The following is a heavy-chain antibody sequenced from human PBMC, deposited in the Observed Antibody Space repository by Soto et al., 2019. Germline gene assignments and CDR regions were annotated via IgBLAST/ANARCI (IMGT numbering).Heavy chain of an antibody. D-gene: IGHD5-18*01. J-gene: IGHJ4*02. CDR2: ISGTGGSA. Sequence: GGSLRLSCAASGFTFSSSAMSWVRQAPGKGLEWVSAISGTGGSAYYAESVKGRFTISRDNSKNMLYLQMNSLRAEDTAVYYCAKGTQVWSPLDYWGQGTLVTVSS. CDR3: AKGTQVWSPLDY. CDR1: GFTFSSSA. V-gene: IGHV3-23*01.